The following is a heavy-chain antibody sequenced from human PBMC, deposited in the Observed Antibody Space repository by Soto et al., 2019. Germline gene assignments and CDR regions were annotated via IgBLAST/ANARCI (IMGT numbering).Heavy chain of an antibody. V-gene: IGHV4-39*01. CDR3: AALMITFGGVIVPRFDY. CDR2: IYYSGST. CDR1: GGSISSSSYY. Sequence: SETLSLTCTVSGGSISSSSYYWGWIRQPPGKGLEWIGSIYYSGSTYYNPSLKSRVTISGDTSKNQFSLKLSSVTAADTAVYYCAALMITFGGVIVPRFDYWGQGTLVTVSS. D-gene: IGHD3-16*02. J-gene: IGHJ4*02.